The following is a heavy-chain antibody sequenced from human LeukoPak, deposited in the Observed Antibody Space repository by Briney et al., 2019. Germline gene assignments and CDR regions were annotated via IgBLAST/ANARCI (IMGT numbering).Heavy chain of an antibody. Sequence: ASVKVSRKASGYTFTGYYMHWVRQAPGQGLEWMGWINPNSGGTNYAQKFQGRVTMTRDTSISTAYMELSRLRSDDTAVYYCARDQGFWSGDSLDVWGKGTTVTVSS. CDR2: INPNSGGT. V-gene: IGHV1-2*02. CDR3: ARDQGFWSGDSLDV. J-gene: IGHJ6*04. CDR1: GYTFTGYY. D-gene: IGHD3-3*01.